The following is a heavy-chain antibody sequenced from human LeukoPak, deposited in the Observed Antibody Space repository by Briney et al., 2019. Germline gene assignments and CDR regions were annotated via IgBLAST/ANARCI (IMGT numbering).Heavy chain of an antibody. CDR2: IYYSGST. CDR1: GGSISSYY. CDR3: ARDPGIAVIGTQ. D-gene: IGHD6-19*01. Sequence: SETLSLTCTVSGGSISSYYWSWIRQPPGKGLEWIGYIYYSGSTNYNPSLKSRVTISVDTSKNQFSLKLSSVTAADTAVYYCARDPGIAVIGTQWGQGTLVTVSS. V-gene: IGHV4-59*01. J-gene: IGHJ4*02.